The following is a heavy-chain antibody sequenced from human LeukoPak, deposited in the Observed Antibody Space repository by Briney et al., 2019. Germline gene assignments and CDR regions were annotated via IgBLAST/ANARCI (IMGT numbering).Heavy chain of an antibody. Sequence: GGSLRLSCTASGFTLSSYWMSWVRQAPGKGLEWVANIKQDGSEKYYVDSVKGRFTISRDNTKNSLYLQMNSLRAEDTAVYYCARETWEVAGTSHSKTNDYWGQGTLVTVSS. CDR1: GFTLSSYW. CDR2: IKQDGSEK. CDR3: ARETWEVAGTSHSKTNDY. V-gene: IGHV3-7*01. D-gene: IGHD6-19*01. J-gene: IGHJ4*02.